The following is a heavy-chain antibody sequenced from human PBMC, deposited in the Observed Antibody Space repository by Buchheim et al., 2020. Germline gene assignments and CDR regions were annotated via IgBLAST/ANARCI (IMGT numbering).Heavy chain of an antibody. CDR1: GFTFSSYA. V-gene: IGHV3-30*03. J-gene: IGHJ4*02. D-gene: IGHD3/OR15-3a*01. Sequence: VQLLESGGGLVQPGGSLRLSCAASGFTFSSYAMSWVRQAPGKGLEWVAVISYDGSNKYYADSVKGRFTISRDNSKNRLYLQMSRLRGDDTAIYYCAGRYDYCTYWGQGSL. CDR2: ISYDGSNK. CDR3: AGRYDYCTY.